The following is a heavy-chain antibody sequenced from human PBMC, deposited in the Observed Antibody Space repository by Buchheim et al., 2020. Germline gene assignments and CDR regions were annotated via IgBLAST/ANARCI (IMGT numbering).Heavy chain of an antibody. Sequence: EVQLVQSGAEVKKAGESLKISCKAYGYSFTSYWIGWVRQMSGKDLEWMGSIYPGDSDTRNSPLFQGQVTISVDKSIRTAYPQWNSLKASDSGIYYCARHGRSSGWFGYWGQGT. V-gene: IGHV5-51*01. CDR2: IYPGDSDT. CDR1: GYSFTSYW. CDR3: ARHGRSSGWFGY. D-gene: IGHD3-22*01. J-gene: IGHJ5*01.